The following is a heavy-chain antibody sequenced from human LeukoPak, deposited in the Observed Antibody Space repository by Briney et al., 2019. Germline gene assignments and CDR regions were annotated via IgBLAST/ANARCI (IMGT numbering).Heavy chain of an antibody. D-gene: IGHD6-13*01. Sequence: PSETLPLTCTVSGYSISSGYYWGRIRQPPGKVLEWIGSIYHSGRTYYNPSLKSRVTISVDTSKNQFSLTLSSVTAADTAVYYCAREGDSSSVGWFDPWGQGTLVTVSS. CDR2: IYHSGRT. J-gene: IGHJ5*02. V-gene: IGHV4-38-2*02. CDR3: AREGDSSSVGWFDP. CDR1: GYSISSGYY.